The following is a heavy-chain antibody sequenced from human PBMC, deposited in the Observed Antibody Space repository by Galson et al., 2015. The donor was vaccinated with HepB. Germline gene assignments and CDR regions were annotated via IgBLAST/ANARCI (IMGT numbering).Heavy chain of an antibody. CDR2: IYYSGST. D-gene: IGHD3-10*01. J-gene: IGHJ4*02. CDR1: GGSISSYY. Sequence: ETLSLTCTVSGGSISSYYWSWIRQPPGKGLEWIGYIYYSGSTNYNPSLKSRVTISVDTSKNQFSLKLSSVTAADTAVYYCARYGSGSSIDYWGQGTLVTVSS. V-gene: IGHV4-59*08. CDR3: ARYGSGSSIDY.